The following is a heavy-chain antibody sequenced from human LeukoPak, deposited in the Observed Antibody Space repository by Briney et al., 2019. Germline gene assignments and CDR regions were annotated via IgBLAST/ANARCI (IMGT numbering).Heavy chain of an antibody. Sequence: ASVKVSCKASGYTFTSYYMHWVRQAPGQGLEWMGIINPSGGSTSYAQKFQGRVTMTRDTSTSAVYMELSSLRSEDTAVYYCAREGYYGSGSYYNDNWFDPWGQGTLVTVSS. V-gene: IGHV1-46*01. D-gene: IGHD3-10*01. J-gene: IGHJ5*02. CDR2: INPSGGST. CDR1: GYTFTSYY. CDR3: AREGYYGSGSYYNDNWFDP.